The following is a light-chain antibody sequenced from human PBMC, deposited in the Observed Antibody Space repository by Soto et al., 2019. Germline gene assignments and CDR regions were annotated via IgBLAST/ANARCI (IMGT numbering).Light chain of an antibody. J-gene: IGKJ1*01. CDR3: HQYYNWWT. CDR1: QSVSTN. CDR2: GAS. Sequence: EVVMAQSPATLSVSAGERAALSCRASQSVSTNLAWYQQKPGQAPRLLIYGASTRATGIPARFSGSASGTEFTLTISSLQSEDFAVYYCHQYYNWWTFGQGTKVDI. V-gene: IGKV3-15*01.